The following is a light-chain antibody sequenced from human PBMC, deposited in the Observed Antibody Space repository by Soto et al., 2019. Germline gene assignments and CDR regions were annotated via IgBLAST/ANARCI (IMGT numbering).Light chain of an antibody. CDR1: SSDVGAYNY. Sequence: QSALTQPPSASGSPGQSVTISCTGTSSDVGAYNYVSWYQQHPGKAPKLVIYEVTKRPSGVPDRFSGSKSGNKASLTVSGLQAEDEADYYCSSYAGRNNLGVLGSGTRSPS. CDR3: SSYAGRNNLGV. J-gene: IGLJ1*01. CDR2: EVT. V-gene: IGLV2-8*01.